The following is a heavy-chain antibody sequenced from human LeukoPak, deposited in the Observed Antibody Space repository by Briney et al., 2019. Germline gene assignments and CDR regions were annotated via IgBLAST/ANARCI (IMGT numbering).Heavy chain of an antibody. CDR2: ISYDGSNK. J-gene: IGHJ4*02. CDR1: GFTFSSYG. Sequence: PGRSLRLSCAASGFTFSSYGMHWVRQAPGKGLEWVAVISYDGSNKYYADSVKGRFTISRDNSKNTLYLQMNSLRAEDTAVYYCAKDSPGSGCYRHFDYWGQGTLVTVSS. D-gene: IGHD3-22*01. CDR3: AKDSPGSGCYRHFDY. V-gene: IGHV3-30*18.